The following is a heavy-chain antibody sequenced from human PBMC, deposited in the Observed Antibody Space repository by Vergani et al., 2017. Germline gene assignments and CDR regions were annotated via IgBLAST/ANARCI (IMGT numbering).Heavy chain of an antibody. CDR3: ARDLDYYDSSDPVGNWFDP. CDR2: IYYSGST. CDR1: GGSISSSSYY. V-gene: IGHV4-39*07. D-gene: IGHD3-22*01. J-gene: IGHJ5*02. Sequence: QLQLQESGPGLVKPSETLSLTCTVSGGSISSSSYYWGWIRQPPGKGLEWIGSIYYSGSTYYNPSLKSRVTISVDTSKNQFSLKMSSVPAADTAVYYCARDLDYYDSSDPVGNWFDPWGQGTLVTVSS.